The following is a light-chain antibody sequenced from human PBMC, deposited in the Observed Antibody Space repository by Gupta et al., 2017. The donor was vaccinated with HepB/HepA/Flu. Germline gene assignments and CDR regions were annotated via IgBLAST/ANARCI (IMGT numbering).Light chain of an antibody. V-gene: IGKV3-20*01. CDR3: QQYGSSQGFT. CDR1: QSVSSSY. Sequence: EIVLTQSPGILSLSPGERATLSCRASQSVSSSYLAWYQRKPGQAPTLLIYVASNRATGIPDRFSGRGSGTDFTLTISRLEPEDFAVYYCQQYGSSQGFTFGQGTRL. CDR2: VAS. J-gene: IGKJ5*01.